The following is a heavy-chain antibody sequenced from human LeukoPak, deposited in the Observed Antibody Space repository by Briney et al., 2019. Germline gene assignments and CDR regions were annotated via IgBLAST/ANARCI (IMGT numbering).Heavy chain of an antibody. CDR3: ALQGIAAANPFDY. CDR1: RFTVSSNY. Sequence: PGGSLRLSCAASRFTVSSNYMSWVRQAPGKGLGWVSVIYSGGSTYYADSVKGRFTISRDNSKNTLYLQMNSLRAEDTAVYYCALQGIAAANPFDYWGQGTLVTVSS. CDR2: IYSGGST. J-gene: IGHJ4*02. D-gene: IGHD6-13*01. V-gene: IGHV3-53*01.